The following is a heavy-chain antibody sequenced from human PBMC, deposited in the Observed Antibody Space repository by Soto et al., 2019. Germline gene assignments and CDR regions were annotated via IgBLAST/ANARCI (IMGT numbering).Heavy chain of an antibody. Sequence: QVQLVESGGGVVQPGRSLRLSCAASGFTFNTYGMHWVRQAPGKGLEWVAVIWFDGNNKYYADSVKGRFTISRDNSKNTLYRQMNCLRYEDTAVYYCARVSPYNAIDWLDFWVQGTLVTVSS. CDR3: ARVSPYNAIDWLDF. CDR1: GFTFNTYG. CDR2: IWFDGNNK. J-gene: IGHJ4*02. D-gene: IGHD3-9*01. V-gene: IGHV3-33*01.